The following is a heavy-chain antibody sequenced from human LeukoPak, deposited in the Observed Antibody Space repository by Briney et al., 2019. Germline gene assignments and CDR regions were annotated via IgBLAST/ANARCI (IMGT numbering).Heavy chain of an antibody. Sequence: GGSLRLSCAASGFTFSDYSMNWVRQAPGKGLEWLSYISTSVSYIYYADAVKGRFTISRDNAKNSLYLQMNSLRVEDTAVYYCAKETGQQLEGIDYWGQGTLVTVSS. D-gene: IGHD6-13*01. CDR3: AKETGQQLEGIDY. CDR1: GFTFSDYS. J-gene: IGHJ4*02. CDR2: ISTSVSYI. V-gene: IGHV3-21*01.